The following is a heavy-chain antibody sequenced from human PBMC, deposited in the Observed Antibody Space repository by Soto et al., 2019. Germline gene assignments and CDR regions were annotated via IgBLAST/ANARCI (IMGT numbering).Heavy chain of an antibody. CDR2: VSAGGDMT. CDR1: GFTFSSYA. CDR3: ARGDRGGSGSPASYYYSGLDV. V-gene: IGHV3-23*01. D-gene: IGHD3-10*01. J-gene: IGHJ6*02. Sequence: DVQVLESGGDLVQPGGSLSLSCAASGFTFSSYAMTWVRKAPGRGLEWVSSVSAGGDMTYYSDSVKGRFTISRDNSNNALFLQMNSLRIEDTGLYYCARGDRGGSGSPASYYYSGLDVWGQGTTVTVS.